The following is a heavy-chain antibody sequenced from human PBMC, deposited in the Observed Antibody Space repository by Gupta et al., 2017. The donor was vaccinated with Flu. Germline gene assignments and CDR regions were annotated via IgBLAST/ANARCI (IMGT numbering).Heavy chain of an antibody. V-gene: IGHV1-8*01. D-gene: IGHD3-3*01. CDR3: ARGGYDFWSGHNHYYGMDV. CDR2: MNPNSGNT. J-gene: IGHJ6*02. CDR1: TFTSYD. Sequence: TFTSYDINWVRQATGQGLEWMGWMNPNSGNTGYAQKFQGRVTMTRNTSISTAYMELSSLRSEDTAVYYCARGGYDFWSGHNHYYGMDVWGQGTTVTVSS.